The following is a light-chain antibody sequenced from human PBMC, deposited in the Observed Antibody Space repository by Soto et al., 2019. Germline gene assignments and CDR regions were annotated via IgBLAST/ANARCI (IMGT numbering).Light chain of an antibody. Sequence: QSALTQPASVSGSPGQSSTISCSGPTTDIHDFNSISWYQHHSGKAPKLIAYDVTRRPSGVSRRFSGSKSGLTASLTISGLQAEDEADYFCASYTTTNILLFGTATKLTVL. CDR3: ASYTTTNILL. CDR1: TTDIHDFNS. J-gene: IGLJ6*01. V-gene: IGLV2-14*01. CDR2: DVT.